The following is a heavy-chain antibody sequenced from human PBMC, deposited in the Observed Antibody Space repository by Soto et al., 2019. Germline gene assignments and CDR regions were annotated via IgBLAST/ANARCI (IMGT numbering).Heavy chain of an antibody. CDR2: ISGSGDST. V-gene: IGHV3-23*01. CDR1: GFTFSSYA. J-gene: IGHJ4*02. Sequence: GGSLRLSCAASGFTFSSYAMNWVRQAPGKGLEWVSVISGSGDSTYYADSVKGRFTISRDNSKNTLYLQMNSLRAEDTAVYYCARRFEKWLVFDYWGQGALVTVSS. CDR3: ARRFEKWLVFDY. D-gene: IGHD6-19*01.